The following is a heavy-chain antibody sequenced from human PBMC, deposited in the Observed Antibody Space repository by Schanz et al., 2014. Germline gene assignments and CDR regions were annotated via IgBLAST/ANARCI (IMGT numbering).Heavy chain of an antibody. J-gene: IGHJ4*02. D-gene: IGHD1-7*01. Sequence: EMQVVESGGGLVQPGGSLRVSCAASGFTFSNYWMSWVRQAPGKGLEWVANIKQDGSEKFYVDSVKGRFTISRDNAKNALYLQMNSLRAEDTAVYYCAKGRMTATNFFDSWGQGTLVTVSS. CDR2: IKQDGSEK. V-gene: IGHV3-7*01. CDR1: GFTFSNYW. CDR3: AKGRMTATNFFDS.